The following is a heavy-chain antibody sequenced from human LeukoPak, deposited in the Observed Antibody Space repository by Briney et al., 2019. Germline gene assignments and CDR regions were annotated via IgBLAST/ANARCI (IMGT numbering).Heavy chain of an antibody. J-gene: IGHJ4*02. CDR3: ASRDYYGSGSYYTPINY. CDR2: IYYSGST. D-gene: IGHD3-10*01. CDR1: GASISSSSYY. Sequence: PSETLSLTCTVSGASISSSSYYWGWIRQPPAPGKGLEWIGSIYYSGSTYYNPSLKSRVTISVDTSKNQFSLKLSSVTAADTAVYYCASRDYYGSGSYYTPINYWGQGTLVTVSS. V-gene: IGHV4-39*01.